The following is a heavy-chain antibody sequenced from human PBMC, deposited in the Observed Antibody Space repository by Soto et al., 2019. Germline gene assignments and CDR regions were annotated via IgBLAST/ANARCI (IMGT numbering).Heavy chain of an antibody. CDR2: IWYDGSNK. CDR1: GFPFSSYV. D-gene: IGHD3-16*02. Sequence: GGSLKLSCAATGFPFSSYVMHWVRQAPGKGLGWVAVIWYDGSNKYYADSVKGRFTISRDNSKNTLYLQMNSLRAEDTAVYYCARADYDYVWGSYRLDYWGQGT. J-gene: IGHJ4*02. V-gene: IGHV3-33*01. CDR3: ARADYDYVWGSYRLDY.